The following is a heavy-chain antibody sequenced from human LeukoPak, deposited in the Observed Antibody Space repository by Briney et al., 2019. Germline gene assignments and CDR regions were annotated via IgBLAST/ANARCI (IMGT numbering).Heavy chain of an antibody. CDR2: IYSGGST. V-gene: IGHV3-66*01. Sequence: PGGSLRLSCAASGFTFSSYWMSWVRRAPGKGLAWLSVIYSGGSTYYADSVKGRFTISRDNSKNTVYLQMNSLRVEDTAVYYCTRGGSVPATRSFDYWGQGTLVTVSS. CDR1: GFTFSSYW. D-gene: IGHD6-19*01. J-gene: IGHJ4*02. CDR3: TRGGSVPATRSFDY.